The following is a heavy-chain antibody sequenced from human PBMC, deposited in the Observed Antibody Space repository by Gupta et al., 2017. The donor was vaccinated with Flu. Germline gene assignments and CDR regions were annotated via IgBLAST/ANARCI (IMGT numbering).Heavy chain of an antibody. J-gene: IGHJ4*02. CDR1: GFTFSGSY. CDR2: INPDGSST. D-gene: IGHD4-17*01. CDR3: TTVTTGC. V-gene: IGHV3-74*03. Sequence: EVQLAESGGGLVQPGRSLRLSCAASGFTFSGSYLQWVRQAPGKGLVWVSRINPDGSSTTYADSVKGRFTISRDNAKNTLYLQMNSLGADDTAVYYCTTVTTGCWGQGTLVTVSS.